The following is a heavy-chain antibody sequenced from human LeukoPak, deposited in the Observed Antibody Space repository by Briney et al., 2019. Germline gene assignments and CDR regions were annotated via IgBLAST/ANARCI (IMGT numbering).Heavy chain of an antibody. V-gene: IGHV3-21*01. Sequence: GGSLRLSCAASGFTFSSYNMNWVRQAPGKGPEWVSSISSSSTYIYYADSMEGRFTISRDNAKNSLYLQMNSLRAEDTAVYYCARPGGDSSRGYSYYHLDVWGKGTTVTVSS. CDR3: ARPGGDSSRGYSYYHLDV. D-gene: IGHD3-16*01. J-gene: IGHJ6*03. CDR1: GFTFSSYN. CDR2: ISSSSTYI.